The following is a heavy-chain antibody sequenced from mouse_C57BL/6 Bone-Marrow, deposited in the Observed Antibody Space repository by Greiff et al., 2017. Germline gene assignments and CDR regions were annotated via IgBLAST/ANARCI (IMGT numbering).Heavy chain of an antibody. CDR1: GFTFSSYT. CDR3: ARHETAQATDD. D-gene: IGHD3-2*02. V-gene: IGHV5-9*01. J-gene: IGHJ2*01. CDR2: ISGGGGNT. Sequence: EVKVEESGGGLVKPGGSLKLSCAASGFTFSSYTMSWVRQTPEKRLEWVATISGGGGNTYYPDSVKGRFTISRDNAKNTLYLQMSSLRSEDTALYYCARHETAQATDDWGQGTTLTVSS.